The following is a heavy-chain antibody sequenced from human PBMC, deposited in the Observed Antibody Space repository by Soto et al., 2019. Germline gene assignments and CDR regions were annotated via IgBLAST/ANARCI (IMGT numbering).Heavy chain of an antibody. CDR2: IDWDDDK. CDR3: ARIMTTVTTYYYYGMDV. Sequence: SGPTLVNPTQTLTLTCTFSGFSLSTSGMCVSWIRQPPGKALEWLALIDWDDDKYYSTSLKTRLTISKDTSKNQVVLTMTNMDPVDTATYYCARIMTTVTTYYYYGMDVWGQGTTVTVSS. D-gene: IGHD4-17*01. V-gene: IGHV2-70*01. J-gene: IGHJ6*02. CDR1: GFSLSTSGMC.